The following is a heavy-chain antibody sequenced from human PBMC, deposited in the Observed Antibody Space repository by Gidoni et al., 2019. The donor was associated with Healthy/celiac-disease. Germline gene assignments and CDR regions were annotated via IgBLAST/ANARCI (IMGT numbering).Heavy chain of an antibody. D-gene: IGHD6-19*01. V-gene: IGHV3-9*01. J-gene: IGHJ4*02. CDR2: TSWNSGSI. Sequence: EVRLVESGGGLVQPDRSLRLSCPASGSTFDDYAMHWGRHAPGKDMEWVSGTSWNSGSIGYADSVKGRFTISRDNAKNSLYLQMNNLRAEDTALYYCAKGLKPRIAVAGTLFDYWGQGTLVTVSS. CDR1: GSTFDDYA. CDR3: AKGLKPRIAVAGTLFDY.